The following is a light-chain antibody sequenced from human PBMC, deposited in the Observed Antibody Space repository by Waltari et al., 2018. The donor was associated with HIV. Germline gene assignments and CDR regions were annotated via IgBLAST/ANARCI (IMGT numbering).Light chain of an antibody. V-gene: IGLV1-47*01. Sequence: QSVLTQPPSASGTPGQRVTISCSGSSSNLGSSHVYWYQQVPGTAPKLLIYSSNHRPSGVPDRFSGSKSGTSASLAISGLRSEDEADYYCAAWDDSLSGYVFGTGTKVTVL. CDR1: SSNLGSSH. J-gene: IGLJ1*01. CDR3: AAWDDSLSGYV. CDR2: SSN.